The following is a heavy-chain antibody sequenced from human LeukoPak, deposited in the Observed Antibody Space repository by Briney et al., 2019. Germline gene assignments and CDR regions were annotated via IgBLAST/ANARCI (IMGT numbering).Heavy chain of an antibody. CDR2: ISSSGSTF. Sequence: GGTLRLSCAASGFTFSSYEMNWVRQAPGKGLEWVSYISSSGSTFYYADSVKGRFTISRDNSKNTLYLQMNSLRAEDTAVYYCARAYNYVFDYWGQGTLVTVSS. V-gene: IGHV3-48*03. CDR3: ARAYNYVFDY. D-gene: IGHD3-10*02. J-gene: IGHJ4*02. CDR1: GFTFSSYE.